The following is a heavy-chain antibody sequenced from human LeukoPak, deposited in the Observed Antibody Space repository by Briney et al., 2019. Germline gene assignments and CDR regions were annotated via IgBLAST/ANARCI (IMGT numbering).Heavy chain of an antibody. CDR1: GYTFTSYG. D-gene: IGHD4-17*01. Sequence: ASVKVSCKASGYTFTSYGISWVQQAPGQGLEWMGWISAYNGNTKYAQKLQGRVTMTTDTSTSTAYLELRSLRSDDTAVYYCASGYGDYVDVVFDYWGQGTLVTVSS. V-gene: IGHV1-18*01. CDR2: ISAYNGNT. CDR3: ASGYGDYVDVVFDY. J-gene: IGHJ4*02.